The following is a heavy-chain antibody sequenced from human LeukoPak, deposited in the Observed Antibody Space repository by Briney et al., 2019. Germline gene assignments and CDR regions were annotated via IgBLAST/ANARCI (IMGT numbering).Heavy chain of an antibody. CDR1: GYTFTGYY. D-gene: IGHD1-26*01. CDR2: INPNSGGT. J-gene: IGHJ3*01. Sequence: GASVKVSCKASGYTFTGYYMHWVRQAPGQGLEWMGRINPNSGGTNYAQKFQGRVTMTRDTSISTAYMELSRLRSDDTAVYYSARKREGGATDVFDFGGKGKMATVFS. V-gene: IGHV1-2*06. CDR3: ARKREGGATDVFDF.